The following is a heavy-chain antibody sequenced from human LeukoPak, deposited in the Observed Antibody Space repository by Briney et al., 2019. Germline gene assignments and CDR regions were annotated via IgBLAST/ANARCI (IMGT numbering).Heavy chain of an antibody. Sequence: ASVKVSCKASGYTFTTYAMHWVRQAPGQRLEWMGWINAGNGNTKYSQKFQARVTITRDTSASTAYMELSSLRSEDTAVYYCARDPIGSRWPYYFDYWGRGTLVTVSS. CDR2: INAGNGNT. CDR3: ARDPIGSRWPYYFDY. D-gene: IGHD6-13*01. J-gene: IGHJ4*02. CDR1: GYTFTTYA. V-gene: IGHV1-3*01.